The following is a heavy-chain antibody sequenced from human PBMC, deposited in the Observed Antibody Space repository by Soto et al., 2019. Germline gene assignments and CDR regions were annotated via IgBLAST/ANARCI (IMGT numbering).Heavy chain of an antibody. V-gene: IGHV1-69*13. CDR2: IIPIFGTA. Sequence: SVKVSCKASGGTFSSYAISWVRQAPGQGLEWMGGIIPIFGTANYAQKFQGRVTITADESTSTAYMELSSLRSEDTAVYYCARVSGIPYDSSGSYYYYGMDVWGQGTTVTVSS. J-gene: IGHJ6*02. CDR3: ARVSGIPYDSSGSYYYYGMDV. D-gene: IGHD3-22*01. CDR1: GGTFSSYA.